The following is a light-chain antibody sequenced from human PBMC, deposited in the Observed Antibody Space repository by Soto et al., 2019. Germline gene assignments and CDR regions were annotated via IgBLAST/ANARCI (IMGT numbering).Light chain of an antibody. Sequence: QSVLTQPPSASGSPGQSVTISCTGTQNDIGVYDFVSWYQPHPGKAPRLIIYEVVQRPSGVPDRFSGSKSGNTASLTVSGLQAADEADYCCKSYAGSNTYVFGSGTKVTVL. CDR2: EVV. V-gene: IGLV2-8*01. CDR1: QNDIGVYDF. J-gene: IGLJ1*01. CDR3: KSYAGSNTYV.